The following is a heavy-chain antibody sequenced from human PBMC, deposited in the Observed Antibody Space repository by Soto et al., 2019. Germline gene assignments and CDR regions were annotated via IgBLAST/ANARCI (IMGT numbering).Heavy chain of an antibody. CDR1: GYTFSDFD. D-gene: IGHD3-16*01. V-gene: IGHV1-8*01. CDR3: ARGNPFNYAGFDV. CDR2: MNAKSGDT. J-gene: IGHJ6*02. Sequence: GASVKVSCKASGYTFSDFDINWLRQAAGQGPEWMGWMNAKSGDTFSAQRLQGKFNMTRDTSLSTAYMEVGSLTSDDAAIYYCARGNPFNYAGFDVWGQGTTVTVSS.